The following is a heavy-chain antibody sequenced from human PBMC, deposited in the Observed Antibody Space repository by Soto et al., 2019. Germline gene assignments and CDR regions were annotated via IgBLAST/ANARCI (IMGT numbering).Heavy chain of an antibody. D-gene: IGHD6-6*01. CDR3: AKDTMYSSSSSYYYGMDV. V-gene: IGHV3-64*02. J-gene: IGHJ6*02. CDR2: ISSNGGST. CDR1: GFTFSNSA. Sequence: PGGSLRLSCVASGFTFSNSAMYWVRQAPGKGLECVSSISSNGGSTYYADSVKGRFTISRDNSKNTLYLQMNSLRAEDTAVYYCAKDTMYSSSSSYYYGMDVWGQGTTVTVSS.